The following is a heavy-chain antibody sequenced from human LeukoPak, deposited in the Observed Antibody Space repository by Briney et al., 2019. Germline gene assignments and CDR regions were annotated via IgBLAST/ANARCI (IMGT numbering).Heavy chain of an antibody. J-gene: IGHJ4*02. CDR3: ARRQLTSRPVDY. CDR1: GFTFSDYY. Sequence: PGGSLRLSCAASGFTFSDYYMSWIRQAPGKGLEWISYISGSSGTIYYGDSVKGRFTISRDNAKNSLYLQMNSLRAEDTAVYYCARRQLTSRPVDYWGQGTLVTVPS. D-gene: IGHD1-1*01. CDR2: ISGSSGTI. V-gene: IGHV3-11*01.